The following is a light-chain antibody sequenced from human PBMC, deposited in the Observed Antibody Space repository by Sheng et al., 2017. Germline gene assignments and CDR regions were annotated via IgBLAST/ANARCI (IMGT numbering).Light chain of an antibody. CDR1: QNILYSSNNHNY. Sequence: DIVMTQSPDSLAVSLGERATINCKSSQNILYSSNNHNYLAWYQQKSGQPPRLLIYWASTRESGVPDRFSGSGSGTDFTLTISSLQTEDVAVYYCQHYHTWPITFGPGTKVDFK. J-gene: IGKJ3*01. V-gene: IGKV4-1*01. CDR2: WAS. CDR3: QHYHTWPIT.